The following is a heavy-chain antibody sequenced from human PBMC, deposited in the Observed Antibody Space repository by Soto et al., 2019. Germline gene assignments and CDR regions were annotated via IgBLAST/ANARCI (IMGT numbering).Heavy chain of an antibody. J-gene: IGHJ4*02. D-gene: IGHD3-3*01. Sequence: GASVKVSCKASGYTFTGYYMHWVRQAPGQGLEWMGWINPNSGGTNYAQKFQGWVTMTRDTSISTAYTELSRLRSDDTAVYYCARASKSGVVTLQYYFDYWGQGTLVTVSS. V-gene: IGHV1-2*04. CDR1: GYTFTGYY. CDR3: ARASKSGVVTLQYYFDY. CDR2: INPNSGGT.